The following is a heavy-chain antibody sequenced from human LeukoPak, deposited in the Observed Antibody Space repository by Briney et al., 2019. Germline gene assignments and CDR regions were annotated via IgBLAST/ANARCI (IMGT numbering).Heavy chain of an antibody. CDR3: ARVATYGDPLPY. Sequence: TGGSLRLSCAASGFTFSSYSMNWVRQAPGKGLEWVSSISSSSSYTYYADSVKGRFTISRDNAKDSLYLQMNSLRAEDTAVYYCARVATYGDPLPYWGQGTLVTVSS. J-gene: IGHJ4*02. CDR1: GFTFSSYS. V-gene: IGHV3-21*01. CDR2: ISSSSSYT. D-gene: IGHD4-17*01.